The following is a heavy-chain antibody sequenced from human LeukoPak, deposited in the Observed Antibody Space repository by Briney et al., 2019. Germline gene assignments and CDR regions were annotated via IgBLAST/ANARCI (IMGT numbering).Heavy chain of an antibody. CDR1: SGSIFSSNW. V-gene: IGHV4-4*02. J-gene: IGHJ5*02. CDR2: IFHSGST. D-gene: IGHD2/OR15-2a*01. Sequence: SGTLSLTCAVSSGSIFSSNWWSWVRQPPGKGLEWIGQIFHSGSTSYSPSLKSRVTISVDTSNNQFSLKLSSVTATDTAVYFCARLVIRRFGFDPWGQGTLVIVSS. CDR3: ARLVIRRFGFDP.